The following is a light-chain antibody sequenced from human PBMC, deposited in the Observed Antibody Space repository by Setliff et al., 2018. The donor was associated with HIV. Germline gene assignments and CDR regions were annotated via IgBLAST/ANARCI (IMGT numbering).Light chain of an antibody. CDR2: DVT. CDR1: SSDIGAYNY. J-gene: IGLJ1*01. Sequence: QSVLTQPASVSGSPGQSITISCTGTSSDIGAYNYVSWYQQYPGKAPKLVIYDVTIRPSGVSNRFSGSKSGNTVSLTISGLQAEDEGDYYCYSYTAGTSYVFGGGTKVTVL. V-gene: IGLV2-14*03. CDR3: YSYTAGTSYV.